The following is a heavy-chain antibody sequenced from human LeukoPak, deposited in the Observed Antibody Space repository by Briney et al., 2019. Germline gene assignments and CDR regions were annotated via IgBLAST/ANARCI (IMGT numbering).Heavy chain of an antibody. CDR1: GGSIISDH. J-gene: IGHJ4*02. CDR3: ARGTVTTRYFAY. V-gene: IGHV4-59*08. D-gene: IGHD4-11*01. CDR2: IYYTRST. Sequence: SETLSLTSTVSGGSIISDHWSWIRHPPGKGLEWSMYIYYTRSTNYNPSLKSRLIMTVTSSKNPFSLYLSSLTAADTAVYYCARGTVTTRYFAYWGERALVTVSS.